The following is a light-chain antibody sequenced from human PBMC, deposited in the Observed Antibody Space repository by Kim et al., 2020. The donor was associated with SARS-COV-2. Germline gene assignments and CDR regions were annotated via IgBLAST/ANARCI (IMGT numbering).Light chain of an antibody. CDR1: QSISDS. J-gene: IGKJ4*01. CDR2: DAS. CDR3: QQRTNWPPSLT. Sequence: PGETATLSCRASQSISDSLAWYQQKPGQAPRLLIYDASNRATGIPARFSGSGSGTDFTLTISSLEPEDFAVYYCQQRTNWPPSLTFGGGTKVDIK. V-gene: IGKV3-11*01.